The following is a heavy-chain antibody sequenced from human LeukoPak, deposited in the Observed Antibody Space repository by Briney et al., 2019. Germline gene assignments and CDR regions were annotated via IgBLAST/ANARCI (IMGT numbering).Heavy chain of an antibody. CDR2: IDKNGREK. CDR1: GFTFSNYW. Sequence: GGSLRLSCTVSGFTFSNYWMRWVRQAPGKGLEWVAGIDKNGREKRYVDSVEGRFTISRDNAKNTVYLQMTSLGAEDTAVYYCATYTQNFGAPGTDYWGQGTLVTVSS. CDR3: ATYTQNFGAPGTDY. V-gene: IGHV3-7*01. D-gene: IGHD3-10*01. J-gene: IGHJ4*02.